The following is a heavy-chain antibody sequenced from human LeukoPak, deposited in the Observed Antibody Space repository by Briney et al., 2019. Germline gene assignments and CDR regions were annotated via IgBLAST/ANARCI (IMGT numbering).Heavy chain of an antibody. J-gene: IGHJ5*02. V-gene: IGHV3-23*01. CDR2: TIADHDTT. D-gene: IGHD1-7*01. CDR3: AQDGTTTRYNWFDA. CDR1: GFTLNSYA. Sequence: GGSLRLSCAATGFTLNSYAMSWVRQAPGKGLEWVSGTIADHDTTYYADSVKGRFTISRDNSKNTLYLQMISLRAEDTAIYYCAQDGTTTRYNWFDAWGQGTLVTVSS.